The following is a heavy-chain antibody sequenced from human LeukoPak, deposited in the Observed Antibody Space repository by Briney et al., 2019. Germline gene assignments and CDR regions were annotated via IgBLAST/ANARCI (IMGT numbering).Heavy chain of an antibody. CDR2: INAGNGNT. J-gene: IGHJ4*02. CDR3: ARVRVATILDY. D-gene: IGHD5-12*01. CDR1: GYTFTSYA. Sequence: ASVKVSCKASGYTFTSYAMHWVRQAPGQRLEWMGWINAGNGNTKYSQKFQGRVTITRDTSASTAYMELRSLRSDDTAVYYCARVRVATILDYWGQGTLVTVSS. V-gene: IGHV1-3*01.